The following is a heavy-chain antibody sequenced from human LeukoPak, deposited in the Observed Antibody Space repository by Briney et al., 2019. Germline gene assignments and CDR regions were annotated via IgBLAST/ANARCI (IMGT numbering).Heavy chain of an antibody. CDR1: GYTLTELS. CDR3: AITVTKFLNFDY. V-gene: IGHV1-24*01. CDR2: FDPEDGET. D-gene: IGHD4-17*01. Sequence: ASVKVSCKVCGYTLTELSMHWVRQAPGKGLEWMGGFDPEDGETIYAQKFQGRVTMTEDTSTDKAYMELSSLRSEDKAVYYCAITVTKFLNFDYWGQGTLVTVSS. J-gene: IGHJ4*02.